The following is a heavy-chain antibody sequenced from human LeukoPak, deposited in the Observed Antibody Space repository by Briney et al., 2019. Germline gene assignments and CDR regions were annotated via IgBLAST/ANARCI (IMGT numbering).Heavy chain of an antibody. CDR2: ISSRDNLI. CDR3: XXXXWFRWEF. Sequence: GGSLRLSCAASGFVVNDYYMNWIRLAPGKGLEWVSYISSRDNLIYYADSVKGRFTISTDNAKNAVFLQVNRPTVEDTAVYYXXXXXWFRWEFWGQGVLVTVSS. D-gene: IGHD3-10*01. CDR1: GFVVNDYY. J-gene: IGHJ4*02. V-gene: IGHV3-11*01.